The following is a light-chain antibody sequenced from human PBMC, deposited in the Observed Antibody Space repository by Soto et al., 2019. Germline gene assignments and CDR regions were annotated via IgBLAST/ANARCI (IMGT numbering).Light chain of an antibody. J-gene: IGKJ1*01. CDR1: QNVNSN. V-gene: IGKV3-15*01. CDR2: GAS. Sequence: EILMTQSPASLSVSPGERATLSCRASQNVNSNLAWYQQKPGQAPRFLIYGASTRDTGIPARFSGSGSGTEFTLTISRLQPDDFETYYCQHYNSSSEAFGQGTKVDIK. CDR3: QHYNSSSEA.